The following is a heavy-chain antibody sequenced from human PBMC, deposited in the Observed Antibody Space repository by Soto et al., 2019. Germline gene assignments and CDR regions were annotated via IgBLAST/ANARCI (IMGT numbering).Heavy chain of an antibody. V-gene: IGHV4-31*03. CDR2: IYYSGST. Sequence: PSETLSLTCTVSGGSISSGGYYWSWIRQHPGKGLEWIGYIYYSGSTYYNPSLKSRVTISVDTSKNQFSLKLSSVTAVDTAVYYCARGRYYDSSGYFNWFDPWGQGTLVTVSS. CDR3: ARGRYYDSSGYFNWFDP. D-gene: IGHD3-22*01. CDR1: GGSISSGGYY. J-gene: IGHJ5*02.